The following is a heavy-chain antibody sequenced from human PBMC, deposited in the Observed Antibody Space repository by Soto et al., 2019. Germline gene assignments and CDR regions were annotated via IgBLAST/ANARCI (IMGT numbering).Heavy chain of an antibody. V-gene: IGHV1-18*04. CDR1: GYTFTSYG. D-gene: IGHD3-3*01. Sequence: AASVKVSCKASGYTFTSYGINWVRQAPGQGLEWMGWISPYNGKTNNAQKLQGRVTMTTDTSTSTAYMDLRSLRSDDTAGYYCARAWEIVLDTPAPTAFYSWGPGALVTVSP. J-gene: IGHJ4*02. CDR3: ARAWEIVLDTPAPTAFYS. CDR2: ISPYNGKT.